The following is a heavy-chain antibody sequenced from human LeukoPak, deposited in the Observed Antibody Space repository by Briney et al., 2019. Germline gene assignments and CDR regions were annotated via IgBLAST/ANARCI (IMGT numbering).Heavy chain of an antibody. CDR1: GASVTSGGFY. CDR2: VYYTGST. V-gene: IGHV4-39*01. J-gene: IGHJ5*02. CDR3: ARHSGSGSLSRPFDP. D-gene: IGHD3-10*01. Sequence: SETLSLTCSASGASVTSGGFYWGWLRQPPGKGPEWIATVYYTGSTYYNPSLKSRVTISIDTSKNQFSLRLTSVTTTDTAIYHCARHSGSGSLSRPFDPWGQGTLVAVSS.